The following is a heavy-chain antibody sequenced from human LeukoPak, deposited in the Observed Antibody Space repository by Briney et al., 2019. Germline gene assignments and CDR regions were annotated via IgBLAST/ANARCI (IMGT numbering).Heavy chain of an antibody. CDR1: GFTFSSHG. Sequence: GGSLRLSCAASGFTFSSHGMNWVRQAPGKGLEWVSSISSSSSYIYYADSVKGRFTISRDNAKNSLYLQMNSLRAEDTAVYYCARDDSITIFGVGYPDYWGQGTLVTVSS. D-gene: IGHD3-3*01. CDR2: ISSSSSYI. J-gene: IGHJ4*02. V-gene: IGHV3-21*01. CDR3: ARDDSITIFGVGYPDY.